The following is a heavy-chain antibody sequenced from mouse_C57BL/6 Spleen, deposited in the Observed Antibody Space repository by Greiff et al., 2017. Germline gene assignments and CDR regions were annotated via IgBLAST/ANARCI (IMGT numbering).Heavy chain of an antibody. D-gene: IGHD1-1*01. V-gene: IGHV1-61*01. CDR2: IYPSDSET. J-gene: IGHJ1*03. CDR1: GYTFTSYW. Sequence: QVQLKQPGAELVRPGSSVKLSCKASGYTFTSYWMDWVKQRPGQGLEWIGNIYPSDSETHYNQKFKDKATLTVDKSSSTAYMQLSSLTSEDSAVYYCARKAVCYCGQEYMDVWGTGTAVTVSS. CDR3: ARKAVCYCGQEYMDV.